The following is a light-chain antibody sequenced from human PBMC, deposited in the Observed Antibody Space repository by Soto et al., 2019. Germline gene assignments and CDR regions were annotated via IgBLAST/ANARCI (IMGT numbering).Light chain of an antibody. CDR3: SSFTGSTSYV. J-gene: IGLJ1*01. CDR2: DVS. Sequence: QSALTQPASVSGSPGQSVTISCTGTSSDVGGYNYVSWYQQHPGKVPKLMIYDVSDRPSGVSNRFSGSKSGNTASLTISGLQAEDEADDYCSSFTGSTSYVFGSGTKVTVL. CDR1: SSDVGGYNY. V-gene: IGLV2-14*03.